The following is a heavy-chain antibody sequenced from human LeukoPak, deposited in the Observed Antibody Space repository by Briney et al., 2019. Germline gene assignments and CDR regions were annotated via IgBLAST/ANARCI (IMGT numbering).Heavy chain of an antibody. Sequence: SETLSLTCTVSGGSISSYYWSWIRQPPGKGLEWIGYIYYSGSTNYNPSLKSRVTISVDTSKNQFSLKLSSVTAADTAVYYCARHTEETYCSSTSYYPYYYYGMDVWGQGTTVTVSS. CDR3: ARHTEETYCSSTSYYPYYYYGMDV. D-gene: IGHD2-2*01. J-gene: IGHJ6*02. V-gene: IGHV4-59*08. CDR2: IYYSGST. CDR1: GGSISSYY.